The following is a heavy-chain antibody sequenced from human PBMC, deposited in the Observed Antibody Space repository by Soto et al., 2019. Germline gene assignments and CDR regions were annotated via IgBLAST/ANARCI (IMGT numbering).Heavy chain of an antibody. D-gene: IGHD3-9*01. CDR2: TYYRGNA. CDR1: ADSINSDKYY. V-gene: IGHV4-39*01. J-gene: IGHJ4*02. Sequence: QLQLQESGPGLVKPSETLSLTCSVYADSINSDKYYWGWIRQPPGKGLEWLGSTYYRGNAYYNPSLHTRVTISLDKSRSQFSPTLNSVTAADSAVYFCARLEGLATISYYFDFWGPGALVTVAS. CDR3: ARLEGLATISYYFDF.